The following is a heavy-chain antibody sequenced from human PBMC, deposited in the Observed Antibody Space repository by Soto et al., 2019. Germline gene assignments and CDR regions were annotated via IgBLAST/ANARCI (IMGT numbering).Heavy chain of an antibody. Sequence: SENLSLTCIVYGGSITSYHWSWIRQLPEKGLEWIAYTSYTGNTNYNPSFQSRVTISIDTSKNQFSLKLSSVTAADTAVYYCARRDKLIVAANRWVGPWGEGTRVTVS. CDR3: ARRDKLIVAANRWVGP. V-gene: IGHV4-59*12. CDR1: GGSITSYH. J-gene: IGHJ5*02. D-gene: IGHD1-26*01. CDR2: TSYTGNT.